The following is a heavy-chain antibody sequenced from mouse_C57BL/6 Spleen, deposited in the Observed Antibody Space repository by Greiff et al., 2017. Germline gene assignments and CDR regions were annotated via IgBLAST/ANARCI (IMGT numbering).Heavy chain of an antibody. CDR1: GYTFPSYW. CDR3: ARSGQLRPYFDY. Sequence: QVQLKQPGAELVKPGASVKLSCKASGYTFPSYWMHWVKQRPGRGLEWSGRIDPNSGGTKYNEKFKSKATLTVDKPSSTAYMQLSSLTSEDSAVYYCARSGQLRPYFDYWGQGTTLTVSS. D-gene: IGHD3-2*02. J-gene: IGHJ2*01. CDR2: IDPNSGGT. V-gene: IGHV1-72*01.